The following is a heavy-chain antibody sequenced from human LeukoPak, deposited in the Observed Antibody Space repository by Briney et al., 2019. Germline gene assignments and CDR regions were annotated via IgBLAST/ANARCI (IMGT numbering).Heavy chain of an antibody. J-gene: IGHJ4*02. D-gene: IGHD3-10*01. CDR2: ISSSSSYI. Sequence: GGSLRLSCAASGFTFSSYSMNWVRQAPGKGLEWVSSISSSSSYIYYADSVKGRFTISRDNAKNSLYLQMNSLRAEDTAVYYCARDTFSGFGELNIPSPFDYWGQGTLVTVSS. CDR1: GFTFSSYS. V-gene: IGHV3-21*01. CDR3: ARDTFSGFGELNIPSPFDY.